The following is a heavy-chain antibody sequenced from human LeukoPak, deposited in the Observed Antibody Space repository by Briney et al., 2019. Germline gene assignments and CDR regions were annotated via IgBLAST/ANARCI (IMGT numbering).Heavy chain of an antibody. CDR3: ARGPRIQLWLFR. D-gene: IGHD5-18*01. J-gene: IGHJ4*02. V-gene: IGHV1-2*02. CDR1: GYTFTGYY. Sequence: ASVKVSCKASGYTFTGYYMHWVRQAPGHGLEWMGWINPNSGGTNYAQKSQGRVTMTRDTSISPAYMELSRMRSDDTAVYYCARGPRIQLWLFRWGQGPLVTVS. CDR2: INPNSGGT.